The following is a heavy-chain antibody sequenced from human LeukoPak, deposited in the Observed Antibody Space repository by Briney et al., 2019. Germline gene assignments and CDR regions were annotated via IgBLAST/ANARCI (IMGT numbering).Heavy chain of an antibody. J-gene: IGHJ5*02. CDR3: AKVKSSLSVVGA. D-gene: IGHD2-15*01. V-gene: IGHV3-23*01. Sequence: GGSLRLSCAASGFIFRSSSMSWVRQAPGKGLEWVSSISAIGDITHYAESVQGRFTISRDNSRNTLYVQMNSLSVDDTAVYYCAKVKSSLSVVGAWGQGTLVTVSS. CDR1: GFIFRSSS. CDR2: ISAIGDIT.